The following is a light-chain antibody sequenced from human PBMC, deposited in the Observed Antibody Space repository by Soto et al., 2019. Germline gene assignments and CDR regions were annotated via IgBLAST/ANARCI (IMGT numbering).Light chain of an antibody. V-gene: IGLV2-23*02. J-gene: IGLJ1*01. Sequence: QSVLTRPASVSGSPGQSITISCTGTSNNVGNYNLVSWYQQHPGKAPKLMIYEVYKRPPGVSNRFSGSKSGITASLTISGLQAEDEGDYYCCSYAGSDTYVFGTGTQLTVL. CDR2: EVY. CDR3: CSYAGSDTYV. CDR1: SNNVGNYNL.